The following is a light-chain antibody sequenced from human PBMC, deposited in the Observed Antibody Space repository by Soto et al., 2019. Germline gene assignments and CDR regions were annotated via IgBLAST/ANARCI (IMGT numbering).Light chain of an antibody. CDR2: GAS. V-gene: IGKV1-9*01. CDR1: QDISRY. Sequence: DIQLTQSPSFLSASVGDRITITCRARQDISRYLAWYQQKPGKAPKLLIYGASTLQSGVPSRFSGSGSGTAYTLTVSSLQPEDFATYFCQQLNYYPYTFGQGTKLEIK. CDR3: QQLNYYPYT. J-gene: IGKJ2*01.